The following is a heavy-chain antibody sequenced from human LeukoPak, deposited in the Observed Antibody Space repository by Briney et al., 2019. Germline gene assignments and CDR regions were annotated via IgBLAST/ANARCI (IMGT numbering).Heavy chain of an antibody. J-gene: IGHJ4*02. CDR1: GYTFTGYY. Sequence: ASVKVSCKASGYTFTGYYMHWVRQAPGQGLEWMGWINPNSGGTNYAQKFRGRVTMTRDTSISTAYMELSRLRSDDTAAYYCARDYSYYYDSSGYGYWGQGTLITVSS. D-gene: IGHD3-22*01. V-gene: IGHV1-2*02. CDR3: ARDYSYYYDSSGYGY. CDR2: INPNSGGT.